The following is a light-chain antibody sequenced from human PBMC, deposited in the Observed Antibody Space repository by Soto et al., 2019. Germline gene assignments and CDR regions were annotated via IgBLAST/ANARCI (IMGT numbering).Light chain of an antibody. Sequence: EIALTQSPATLSLSPGERATLSWRASQSVNSYLAWYQQKPGQAPRLLIYDAANRATGIPARFSGSGSGTDFTLTISSLETEDFAVYYCQQRSNWPRTFGQGTKVDIK. J-gene: IGKJ1*01. CDR1: QSVNSY. CDR3: QQRSNWPRT. V-gene: IGKV3-11*01. CDR2: DAA.